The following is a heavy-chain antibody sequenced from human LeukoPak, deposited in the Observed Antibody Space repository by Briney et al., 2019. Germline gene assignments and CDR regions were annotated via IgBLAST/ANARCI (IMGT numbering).Heavy chain of an antibody. CDR1: GGSISSYY. CDR3: ARVPFSSTVAKDAFDI. J-gene: IGHJ3*02. CDR2: IYYSGST. Sequence: SETLSLTCTVSGGSISSYYWSWIRQPPGKGLEWIGYIYYSGSTNYNPSLKSRVTISVDTSKNQFSLKLSSVTAADTAVYYCARVPFSSTVAKDAFDIWGQGTMVTVSS. D-gene: IGHD2-15*01. V-gene: IGHV4-59*08.